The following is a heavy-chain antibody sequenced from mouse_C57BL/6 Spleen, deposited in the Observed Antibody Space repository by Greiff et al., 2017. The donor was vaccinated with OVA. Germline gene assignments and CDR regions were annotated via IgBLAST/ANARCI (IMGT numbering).Heavy chain of an antibody. CDR1: GYTFTSYW. CDR2: IDPSDSYT. CDR3: ARVITDYFDY. D-gene: IGHD2-4*01. V-gene: IGHV1-59*01. J-gene: IGHJ2*01. Sequence: VKLQQPGAELVRPGTSVKLSCKASGYTFTSYWMHWVKQRPGQGLEWIGVIDPSDSYTNYNQKFKGKATLTVDTSSSTAYMQLSSLTSEDAAVYYCARVITDYFDYWGQGTTLTVSS.